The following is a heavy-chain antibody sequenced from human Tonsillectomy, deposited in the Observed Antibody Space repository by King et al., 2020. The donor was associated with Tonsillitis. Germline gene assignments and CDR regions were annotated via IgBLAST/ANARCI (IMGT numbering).Heavy chain of an antibody. Sequence: VQLQESGPGLVKPSETLSLICTVSGDSISNYYWSWIRQPPGKGLEWIGYVYFSGGTNFNPSLKSRFTISVETSKNQFSLKLKSVTAADTAIYYCARDPAVADTWGWFDTWGQGTPVTVSS. D-gene: IGHD6-19*01. CDR3: ARDPAVADTWGWFDT. J-gene: IGHJ5*02. V-gene: IGHV4-59*01. CDR1: GDSISNYY. CDR2: VYFSGGT.